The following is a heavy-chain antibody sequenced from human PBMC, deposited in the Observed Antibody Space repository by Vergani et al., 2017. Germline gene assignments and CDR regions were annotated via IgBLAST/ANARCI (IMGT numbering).Heavy chain of an antibody. J-gene: IGHJ5*02. CDR2: IYAGDSDV. D-gene: IGHD3-3*01. Sequence: EVQLVQSGAEVKKPGESVKISCQGSGYSITNYWIAWVRQRPGKGLEWMGIIYAGDSDVRYSPSFQGQVTMSVDKSLSTAYLQWSSLKASDTATYYCAKTHVXSSLYSSYNWFDPWGQGTQVTVSS. CDR3: AKTHVXSSLYSSYNWFDP. V-gene: IGHV5-51*03. CDR1: GYSITNYW.